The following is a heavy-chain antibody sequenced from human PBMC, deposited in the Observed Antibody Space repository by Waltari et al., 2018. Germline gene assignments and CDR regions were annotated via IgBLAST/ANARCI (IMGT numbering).Heavy chain of an antibody. V-gene: IGHV4-31*03. CDR3: ARDYYGPGWFDF. D-gene: IGHD3-22*01. Sequence: QVYLQESGPGQVKATQTLSLTCTVSGGSISSGGYYWSWVRQRPGEGLEWIGSIYNGVTTKYSPSLKSRLTISEAPSKNQFSLRLRSVTAADTALYFCARDYYGPGWFDFWGQGIRVTVSS. CDR1: GGSISSGGYY. CDR2: IYNGVTT. J-gene: IGHJ4*02.